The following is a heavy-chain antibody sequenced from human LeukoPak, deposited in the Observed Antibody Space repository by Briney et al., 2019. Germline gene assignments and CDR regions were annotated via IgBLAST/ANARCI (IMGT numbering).Heavy chain of an antibody. CDR1: GFTFRNYG. D-gene: IGHD2-2*01. Sequence: PGRSLRLSCAASGFTFRNYGMHWVRQAPGKGLEWVAVIWFDGSNKYSADSVKGRFTISRDNSKNTLYLQMNSLRAEDTAVYYCARDSVYCSTTSCFNYYSGMDVWGQGTTVTVSS. J-gene: IGHJ6*02. CDR2: IWFDGSNK. CDR3: ARDSVYCSTTSCFNYYSGMDV. V-gene: IGHV3-33*01.